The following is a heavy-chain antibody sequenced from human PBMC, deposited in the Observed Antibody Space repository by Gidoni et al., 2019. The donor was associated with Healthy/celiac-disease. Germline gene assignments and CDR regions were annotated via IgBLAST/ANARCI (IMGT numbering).Heavy chain of an antibody. CDR3: ARPRGSYYDSSGDAFDY. Sequence: EVQLVESGGGLVKPGGSLRLSCAASGFPFRTSRMNWVRPAPGKALEWVASISSSSSYIYYADSVNGRFTISRDNAKNSLYLQMNSLRAEDTAVYYCARPRGSYYDSSGDAFDYWGQGTLVTVSS. D-gene: IGHD3-22*01. CDR2: ISSSSSYI. J-gene: IGHJ4*02. V-gene: IGHV3-21*01. CDR1: GFPFRTSR.